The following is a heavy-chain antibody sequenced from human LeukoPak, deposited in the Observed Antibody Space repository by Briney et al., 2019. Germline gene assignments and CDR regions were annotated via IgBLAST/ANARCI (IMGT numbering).Heavy chain of an antibody. V-gene: IGHV4-31*03. Sequence: SETLSLTCTVSGGSISSGGYYWSWIRQHPGKGLEWIGYFYYSGSTYYNPSLKSRVTISVDTSKNQFSLKLSSVTAADTAVYYCARAPRITMVRGVINAFDIWGQGTMVTVSS. CDR1: GGSISSGGYY. D-gene: IGHD3-10*01. CDR3: ARAPRITMVRGVINAFDI. J-gene: IGHJ3*02. CDR2: FYYSGST.